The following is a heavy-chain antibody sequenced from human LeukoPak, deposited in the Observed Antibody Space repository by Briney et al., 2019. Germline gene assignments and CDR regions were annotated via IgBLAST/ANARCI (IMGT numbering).Heavy chain of an antibody. CDR3: ASATRDIVVVVAALRGAFDI. V-gene: IGHV3-23*01. CDR1: GFTFSSYA. D-gene: IGHD2-15*01. J-gene: IGHJ3*02. CDR2: ISGSGGST. Sequence: PGGSLRLSCAASGFTFSSYAMSWVRQAPGKGLEWVSAISGSGGSTYYADSVKGRFTISRDNSKNTLYLQMNSLRAEDTAVYCCASATRDIVVVVAALRGAFDIWGQGTMVTVSS.